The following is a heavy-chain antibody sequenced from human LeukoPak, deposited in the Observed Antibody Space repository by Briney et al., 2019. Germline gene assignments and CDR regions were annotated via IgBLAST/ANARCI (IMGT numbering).Heavy chain of an antibody. CDR1: GFTFSSYT. V-gene: IGHV3-21*01. CDR2: ISSGGSYI. Sequence: PGGSLRLSCAVSGFTFSSYTMNWVRQAPGKGLEWVSSISSGGSYIYYADSVKGRFTISRDNGKNSLYLQMNGLRAEDTAVYYCARDCYDSKGAFDIWGQGTMVTVSS. J-gene: IGHJ3*02. CDR3: ARDCYDSKGAFDI. D-gene: IGHD3-22*01.